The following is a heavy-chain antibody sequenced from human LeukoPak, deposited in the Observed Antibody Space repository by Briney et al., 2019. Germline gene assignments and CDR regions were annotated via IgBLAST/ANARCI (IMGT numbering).Heavy chain of an antibody. D-gene: IGHD6-13*01. CDR1: GFTFSTYW. V-gene: IGHV3-7*01. CDR2: IKQDGSEK. CDR3: ARDSAGNDY. Sequence: GGSLRLSCATSGFTFSTYWMSWVRQAPGKGLEWVANIKQDGSEKYYVDSVKGRFTISRDNAKNSLYLQMNSLRAEDTAMYYCARDSAGNDYWGQGTLVTVSS. J-gene: IGHJ4*02.